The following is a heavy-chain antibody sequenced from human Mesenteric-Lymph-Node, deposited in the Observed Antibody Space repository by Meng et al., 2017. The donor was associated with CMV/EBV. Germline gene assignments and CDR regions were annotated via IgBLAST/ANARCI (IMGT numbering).Heavy chain of an antibody. CDR2: LSKTGNTM. CDR3: ARDQEGYYDSSGQAPYYYYYGMDV. D-gene: IGHD3-22*01. CDR1: GFKSSSYE. Sequence: GGSLRLSCAAFGFKSSSYEMNWVRQAPGKGLEWLSYLSKTGNTMHYADSVKGRFTISRDNAKNSLYLQMNSLRAEDTAVYYCARDQEGYYDSSGQAPYYYYYGMDVWGQGTTVTVSS. J-gene: IGHJ6*02. V-gene: IGHV3-48*03.